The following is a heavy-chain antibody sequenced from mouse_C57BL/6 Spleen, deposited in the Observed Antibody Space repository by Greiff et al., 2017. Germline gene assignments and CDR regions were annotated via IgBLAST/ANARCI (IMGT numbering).Heavy chain of an antibody. D-gene: IGHD2-1*01. Sequence: QVQLQQSGAELMKPGASVKLSCKATGYTFTGYWIEWVKQRPGHGLEWIGEILPGSGSTNYNEKFKGKATFTADTSSNTAYMQLSSLTTEDSAIYYCARGGKIYGNYDYYAMDYWGQGTSVTVSS. V-gene: IGHV1-9*01. CDR2: ILPGSGST. J-gene: IGHJ4*01. CDR3: ARGGKIYGNYDYYAMDY. CDR1: GYTFTGYW.